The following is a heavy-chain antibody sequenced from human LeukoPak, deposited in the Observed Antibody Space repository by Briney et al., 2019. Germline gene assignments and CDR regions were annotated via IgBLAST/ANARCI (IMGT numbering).Heavy chain of an antibody. J-gene: IGHJ4*02. CDR3: ARDRTFDY. CDR2: IYSDNT. V-gene: IGHV3-53*01. Sequence: GGSLRLSCTVSGFTVSSNSMSWVRQAPGKGLEWVSFIYSDNTHYSDSVKGRFTISRGNSKNTLYLQMNSLRAEDTAVYCCARDRTFDYWGQGTLVTVSS. CDR1: GFTVSSNS.